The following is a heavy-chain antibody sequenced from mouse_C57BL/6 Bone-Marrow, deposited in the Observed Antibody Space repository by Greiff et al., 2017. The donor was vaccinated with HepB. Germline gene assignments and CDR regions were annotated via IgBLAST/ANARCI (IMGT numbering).Heavy chain of an antibody. Sequence: EVQLVESGGGLVKPGGSLKLSCAASGFTFSSYAMSWVRQTPEKRLEWVATISDGGSYTYYPDNVKGRFTISRDNAKNKLYLQMSHLKSEDTAMYYCARGYYYGSSSYAMDYWGQGTSVTVSS. CDR2: ISDGGSYT. V-gene: IGHV5-4*01. CDR3: ARGYYYGSSSYAMDY. J-gene: IGHJ4*01. D-gene: IGHD1-1*01. CDR1: GFTFSSYA.